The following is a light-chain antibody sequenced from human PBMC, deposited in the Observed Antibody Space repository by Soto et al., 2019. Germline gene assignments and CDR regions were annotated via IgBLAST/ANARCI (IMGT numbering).Light chain of an antibody. J-gene: IGLJ1*01. CDR1: SGDIGSYNR. V-gene: IGLV2-14*01. CDR2: EVT. CDR3: RSYTTINTMACV. Sequence: QSALTQPASVSGSPGQSITISCTGTSGDIGSYNRVSWYQQHPGKAPKLIIYEVTDRPSGVSNRFSGSKSGNTASLTISGIQAEDEAEYYCRSYTTINTMACVFGTGTKVTVL.